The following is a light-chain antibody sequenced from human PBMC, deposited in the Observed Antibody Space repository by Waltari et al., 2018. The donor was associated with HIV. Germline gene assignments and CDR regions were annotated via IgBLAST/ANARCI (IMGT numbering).Light chain of an antibody. V-gene: IGLV2-23*02. CDR3: CSYAGSSTLV. CDR1: SSNIGTYNL. J-gene: IGLJ3*02. CDR2: EVS. Sequence: QSALTQPASVSGSPGQSITISCTGTSSNIGTYNLVSWHQQHPGNAPKTLIYEVSPRPSRVSNRFSGSKSGNTASLTISGLQAEDEADYYCCSYAGSSTLVFGGGTKVTVL.